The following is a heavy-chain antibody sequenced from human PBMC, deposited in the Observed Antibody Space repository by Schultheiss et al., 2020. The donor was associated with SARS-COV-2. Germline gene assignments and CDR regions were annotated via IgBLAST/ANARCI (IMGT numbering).Heavy chain of an antibody. CDR1: GGSISSSNW. Sequence: SETLSLTCAVSGGSISSSNWWSWVRQPPGKGLEWIGYIYYSGSTYYNPSLKSRVAISVDTSKNQFSLKLSSVTAADTAVYYCARDGSFCSSASCGGMDVWGQGTTVTVSS. CDR2: IYYSGST. V-gene: IGHV4-4*02. J-gene: IGHJ6*02. D-gene: IGHD2-15*01. CDR3: ARDGSFCSSASCGGMDV.